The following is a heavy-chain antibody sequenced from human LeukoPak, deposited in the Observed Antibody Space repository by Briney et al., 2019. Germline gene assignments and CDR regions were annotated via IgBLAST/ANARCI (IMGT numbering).Heavy chain of an antibody. CDR1: GFTFSNNG. J-gene: IGHJ4*02. CDR2: ISYDERNK. Sequence: PGRSLSLSWAASGFTFSNNGMGCVRQAPGKWLEWVAVISYDERNKIHADSVEDPFTLSRNNTTNTMCQRMNSLRPEDRAVYYCARAKWLRLLWLLDYWGQGSLVTVSS. CDR3: ARAKWLRLLWLLDY. D-gene: IGHD5-12*01. V-gene: IGHV3-30*03.